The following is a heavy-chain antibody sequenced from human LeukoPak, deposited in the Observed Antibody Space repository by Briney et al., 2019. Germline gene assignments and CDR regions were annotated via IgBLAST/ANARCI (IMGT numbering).Heavy chain of an antibody. Sequence: PGGSLRLSCAASGFTFSSYGMHWVRQAPGKGLEWVAVIWYDGSNKYYADSVKGRFTISRDNSKNTLYLQMNSLRAEDTAVYYCARDRRMATPGYFDYWGQGTLVTVSS. CDR2: IWYDGSNK. CDR1: GFTFSSYG. V-gene: IGHV3-33*01. CDR3: ARDRRMATPGYFDY. D-gene: IGHD5-12*01. J-gene: IGHJ4*02.